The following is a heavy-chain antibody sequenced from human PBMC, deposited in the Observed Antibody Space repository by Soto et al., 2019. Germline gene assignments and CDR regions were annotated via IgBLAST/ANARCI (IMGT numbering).Heavy chain of an antibody. V-gene: IGHV4-34*01. CDR3: ARGMATIPGPFDY. D-gene: IGHD5-12*01. CDR1: GGSFSGYY. J-gene: IGHJ4*02. Sequence: SETLSLTCAVYGGSFSGYYWSWIRQPPGKGLEWIGEINHSGSTNYNPSLKSRVTISVDTSKNQFSLKLSSVTAADTAVYYCARGMATIPGPFDYWGQGTLVTVSS. CDR2: INHSGST.